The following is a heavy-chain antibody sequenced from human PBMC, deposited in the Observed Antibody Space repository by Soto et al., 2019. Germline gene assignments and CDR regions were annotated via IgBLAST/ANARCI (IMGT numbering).Heavy chain of an antibody. D-gene: IGHD3-16*02. V-gene: IGHV1-46*01. Sequence: ASVKVSCKASGYTFTRDYMRWVRKTKGQGLEWMGIINPSGGSTSYAQKFQGRVTMTRDTSKNQFSLKLSSVTAADTAVYYCARVRGPGGLGITFGGVIALFDYWGQGTLVTVSS. CDR2: INPSGGST. J-gene: IGHJ4*02. CDR1: GYTFTRDY. CDR3: ARVRGPGGLGITFGGVIALFDY.